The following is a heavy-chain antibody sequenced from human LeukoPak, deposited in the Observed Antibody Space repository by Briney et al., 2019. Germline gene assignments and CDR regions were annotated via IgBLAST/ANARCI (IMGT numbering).Heavy chain of an antibody. CDR1: GFTFSSYG. V-gene: IGHV3-33*01. Sequence: GRSLRLSCAASGFTFSSYGMHWVRQAPGKGLEGVAVIWYDGSNKYYADSVKGRFTISRDNSKNTLYLQMNSLRAEDTAVYYCARDYYDSSGYYLAVYYYYYMDVWGKGTTVTVSS. CDR3: ARDYYDSSGYYLAVYYYYYMDV. J-gene: IGHJ6*03. CDR2: IWYDGSNK. D-gene: IGHD3-22*01.